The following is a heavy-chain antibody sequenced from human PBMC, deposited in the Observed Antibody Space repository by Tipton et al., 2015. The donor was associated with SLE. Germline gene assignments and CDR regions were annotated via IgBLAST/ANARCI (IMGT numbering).Heavy chain of an antibody. V-gene: IGHV3-15*01. CDR1: GFTFSNAW. CDR3: TTGGGDSSTYGDY. Sequence: SLRLSCAASGFTFSNAWMSWVRQAPGKGLEWVGRIKSKTGGGTTDYAAPVKGRFTISRDDSKNTLYLQMNSLKTEDTAVYYCTTGGGDSSTYGDYWGQGTLVTVSS. J-gene: IGHJ4*02. CDR2: IKSKTGGGTT. D-gene: IGHD2-21*01.